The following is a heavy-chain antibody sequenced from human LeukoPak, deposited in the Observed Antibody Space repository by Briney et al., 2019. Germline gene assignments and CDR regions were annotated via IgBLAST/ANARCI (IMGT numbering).Heavy chain of an antibody. CDR3: AKRGVVIRVILVGFHKEAYYFES. J-gene: IGHJ4*02. CDR1: GITLSNYG. D-gene: IGHD3/OR15-3a*01. Sequence: GGSLRLSCAVSGITLSNYGMSWVRQAPGKGLEWVAGISDSGGSTNYADSVKGRFTISRDNPKNTLYLQMSSLRAEDTAVYFCAKRGVVIRVILVGFHKEAYYFESWGQGAQVTVSS. CDR2: ISDSGGST. V-gene: IGHV3-23*01.